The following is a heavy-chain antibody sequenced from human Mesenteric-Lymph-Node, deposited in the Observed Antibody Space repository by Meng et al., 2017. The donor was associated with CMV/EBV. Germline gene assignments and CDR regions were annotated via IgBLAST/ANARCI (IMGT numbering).Heavy chain of an antibody. CDR1: GYTFTGYQ. CDR2: INPNTGDT. Sequence: ASVKVSCKASGYTFTGYQMHWVRQAPGQGPEWMGRINPNTGDTNYAQKFQDRVTMTRDTSINTAYMELSRLRSDDTAVFYCARMFVFYAYCNGDNCPYYFDYWGPGTLVTVSS. V-gene: IGHV1-2*06. J-gene: IGHJ4*02. D-gene: IGHD2-21*02. CDR3: ARMFVFYAYCNGDNCPYYFDY.